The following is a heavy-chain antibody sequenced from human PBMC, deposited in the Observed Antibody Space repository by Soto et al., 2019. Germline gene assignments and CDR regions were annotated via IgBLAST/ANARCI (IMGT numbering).Heavy chain of an antibody. D-gene: IGHD1-7*01. CDR3: AGTSSLQWYYMDV. J-gene: IGHJ6*03. Sequence: SQTLSLTCVISGDSVSSNSAAWNWIRQSPSRGLEWLGRTYYRSRWYNDYAVPVRSRITVNADTSKNQFSLHLNSVTPEDTAVNYCAGTSSLQWYYMDVWDKGTSVTVSS. CDR1: GDSVSSNSAA. CDR2: TYYRSRWYN. V-gene: IGHV6-1*01.